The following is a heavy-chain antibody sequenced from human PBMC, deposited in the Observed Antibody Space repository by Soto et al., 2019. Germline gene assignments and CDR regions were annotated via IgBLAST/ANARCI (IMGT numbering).Heavy chain of an antibody. CDR3: ARDERDILTRPGMDV. J-gene: IGHJ6*02. Sequence: SVKVSCKASGGTFSSYAISWVRQAPGQGLEWMGGIIPIFGTANYAQKFQGRVTITADESTSTAYMELSSLRSEDTAVYYCARDERDILTRPGMDVWGQGTTVPVSS. CDR1: GGTFSSYA. CDR2: IIPIFGTA. V-gene: IGHV1-69*13. D-gene: IGHD3-9*01.